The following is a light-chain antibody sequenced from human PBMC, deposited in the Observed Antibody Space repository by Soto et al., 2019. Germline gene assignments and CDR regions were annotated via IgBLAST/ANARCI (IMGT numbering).Light chain of an antibody. CDR1: QSVNNNY. CDR2: STS. Sequence: EIVLTQSPGTLSLFPGERATLSCRASQSVNNNYLGWYQQKPCQAPRLLIYSTSRRSRGIPDRFSGSGSGTDFTLTISRLEPEDFAVYYCQQYGGSVTFGGGTKVEIK. J-gene: IGKJ4*01. CDR3: QQYGGSVT. V-gene: IGKV3-20*01.